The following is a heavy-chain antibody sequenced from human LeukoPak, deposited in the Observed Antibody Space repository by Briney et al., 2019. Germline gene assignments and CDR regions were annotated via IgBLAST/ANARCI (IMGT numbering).Heavy chain of an antibody. Sequence: PSETLSFTCTVSGGSLNSYYWSWIRQPPGKRLEWIGYISYTGGEINYNPSLKSRLTLSVDTSKHQFSLMLTSVPAADTAIYYCARQPGGTAAFDVWAQGTMVTVSS. V-gene: IGHV4-59*08. CDR2: ISYTGGEI. CDR3: ARQPGGTAAFDV. D-gene: IGHD1-14*01. J-gene: IGHJ3*01. CDR1: GGSLNSYY.